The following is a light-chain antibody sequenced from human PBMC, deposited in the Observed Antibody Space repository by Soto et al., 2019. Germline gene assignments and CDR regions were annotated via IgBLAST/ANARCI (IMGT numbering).Light chain of an antibody. V-gene: IGLV2-23*02. CDR2: EVS. CDR3: CSYAGSTFYV. CDR1: SSDVGSYNL. Sequence: QSALTQPASVSRSPGQSITISCTGTSSDVGSYNLVSWYQQHPGKAPKLMIYEVSKRPSGVSNRFSGSKSGNTASLTISGLQAEDEADYYCCSYAGSTFYVFGTGTKVTVL. J-gene: IGLJ1*01.